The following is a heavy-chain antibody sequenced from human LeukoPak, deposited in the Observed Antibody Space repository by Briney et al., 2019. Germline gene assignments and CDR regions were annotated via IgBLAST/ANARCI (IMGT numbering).Heavy chain of an antibody. J-gene: IGHJ4*02. CDR2: ISRSGDST. CDR3: AKDGVRRYFDY. CDR1: GFTFSNYG. D-gene: IGHD3-16*01. V-gene: IGHV3-23*01. Sequence: PGGSLRLSCAVSGFTFSNYGMNWVRQAPGKGLEWVSAISRSGDSTYYADSVKGRFTISRDNSKNTLYLQMNSLRADDTAVYYCAKDGVRRYFDYWGQGTLVTVSS.